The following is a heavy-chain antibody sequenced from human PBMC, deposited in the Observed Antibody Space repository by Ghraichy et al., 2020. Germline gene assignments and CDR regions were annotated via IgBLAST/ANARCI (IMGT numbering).Heavy chain of an antibody. Sequence: SETLSLTCAVYGGSFSGYYWSWIRHPPGKGLEWIGEINHSGSTNYNPSLKSRVPISVDTSKNQFSLKLSSVTAAATAVYDCARGRAGTPARGINYYGLDGWRQATTVTDSS. D-gene: IGHD1-14*01. CDR3: ARGRAGTPARGINYYGLDG. CDR2: INHSGST. CDR1: GGSFSGYY. J-gene: IGHJ6*01. V-gene: IGHV4-34*01.